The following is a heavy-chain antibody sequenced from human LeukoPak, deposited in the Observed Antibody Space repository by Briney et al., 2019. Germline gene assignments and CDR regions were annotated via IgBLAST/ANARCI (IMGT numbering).Heavy chain of an antibody. CDR2: IKQDVSEK. CDR3: ARGSSSWHEGDY. CDR1: GFTFSSYW. D-gene: IGHD6-13*01. Sequence: PGGSLRLSCAASGFTFSSYWMSWVRQAPGKGLECVANIKQDVSEKYYVGSVKGRFTISRDNAKNSLYLQMNSLRAEDTAVYYCARGSSSWHEGDYWGQGTLVTVSS. J-gene: IGHJ4*02. V-gene: IGHV3-7*01.